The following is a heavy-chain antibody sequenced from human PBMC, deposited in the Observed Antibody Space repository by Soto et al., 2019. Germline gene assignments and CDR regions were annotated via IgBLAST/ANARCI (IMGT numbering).Heavy chain of an antibody. V-gene: IGHV3-74*01. CDR3: AGDSSHDSSVVGNY. CDR1: GFTFRTYW. J-gene: IGHJ4*02. D-gene: IGHD3-22*01. CDR2: INGDGSQT. Sequence: GGSLRLSCAASGFTFRTYWMHWVRQAPGKGLVWVSRINGDGSQTTYADSVKGRLTISRDNAKNTLYLQINNLRVEDTAVYYCAGDSSHDSSVVGNYRGPGTLDTVSS.